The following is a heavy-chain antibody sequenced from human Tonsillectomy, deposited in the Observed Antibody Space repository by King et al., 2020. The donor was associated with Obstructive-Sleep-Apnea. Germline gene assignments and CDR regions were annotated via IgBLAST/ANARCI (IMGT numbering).Heavy chain of an antibody. CDR2: IYSADST. CDR1: GFSVRSDY. Sequence: EVQLVESGGALVQSGGSLRLSCAASGFSVRSDYMTWVRQAPGKGLEWVSLIYSADSTYYADSVKGRFTISRHSSNNTVYLQMNSLRVEDTAVYYCARGWWRDDFWSGYHGFDIWGQGTMVTVSS. V-gene: IGHV3-53*04. D-gene: IGHD3-3*01. J-gene: IGHJ3*02. CDR3: ARGWWRDDFWSGYHGFDI.